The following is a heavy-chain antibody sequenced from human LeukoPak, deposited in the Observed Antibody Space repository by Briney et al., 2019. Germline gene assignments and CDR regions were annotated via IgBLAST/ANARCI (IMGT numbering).Heavy chain of an antibody. CDR2: ISSSSSYI. D-gene: IGHD6-13*01. J-gene: IGHJ4*02. CDR1: GFTFSSYS. Sequence: GGSLRLSCAASGFTFSSYSMNWVRQAPGKGLEWVSSISSSSSYIYYADSAKGRFTISRDNVKNSLYLQMNSLRAEDTAVYYCARAAGSSSWLYYFDYWGQGTLVTVSS. V-gene: IGHV3-21*04. CDR3: ARAAGSSSWLYYFDY.